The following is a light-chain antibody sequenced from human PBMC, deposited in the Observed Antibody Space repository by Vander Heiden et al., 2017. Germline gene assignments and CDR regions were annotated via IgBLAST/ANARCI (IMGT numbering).Light chain of an antibody. J-gene: IGLJ3*02. CDR1: TSDVGGYNY. CDR2: DVS. V-gene: IGLV2-14*01. CDR3: SSYTSTSTLGV. Sequence: QSALTQPASVSGSPGQSITISCTGTTSDVGGYNYVSWYQERPGKAPNLMIYDVSSRPSGVSNRFSCSKSGNTASLTISGLQAEDEGDYYCSSYTSTSTLGVFGGGTKLTVL.